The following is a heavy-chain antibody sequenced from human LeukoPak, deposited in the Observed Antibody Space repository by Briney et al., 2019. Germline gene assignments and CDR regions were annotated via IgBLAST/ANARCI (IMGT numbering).Heavy chain of an antibody. Sequence: ASVKVSCKASGYTFTSYDINWVRQATGQGLEWMGWMNPNSGNTGYAQKFQGRVTMTRITSISTAYMELSSLRSEDTAVYYCATTPPLGRYSSSWYYGYWGQGTLVTVSS. D-gene: IGHD6-13*01. V-gene: IGHV1-8*01. J-gene: IGHJ4*02. CDR3: ATTPPLGRYSSSWYYGY. CDR1: GYTFTSYD. CDR2: MNPNSGNT.